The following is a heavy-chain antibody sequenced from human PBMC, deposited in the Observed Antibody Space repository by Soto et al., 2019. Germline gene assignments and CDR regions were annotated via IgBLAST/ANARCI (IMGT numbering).Heavy chain of an antibody. CDR1: GYSFTDFA. D-gene: IGHD5-12*01. CDR3: ARGPLSGVATIWDYANWFDP. Sequence: QAQLVQSGAEVKKPGASVKVSCKASGYSFTDFAMHWVRLASGQRLEWMGWINADKGDTKYSPKFQGRVTITRDTSANTVYMERRSLRSEDTAVYYCARGPLSGVATIWDYANWFDPWGQGSLVTVST. J-gene: IGHJ5*02. V-gene: IGHV1-3*01. CDR2: INADKGDT.